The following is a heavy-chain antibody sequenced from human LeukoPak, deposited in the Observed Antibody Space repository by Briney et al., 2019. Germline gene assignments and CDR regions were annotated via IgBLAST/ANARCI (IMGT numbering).Heavy chain of an antibody. V-gene: IGHV1-2*02. CDR3: ARGRLLWFGELVVPSYYYYGMDV. Sequence: AASVKVSCKASGYTFTGYYMHWVRQAPGQGLEWMGWINPNSGGTNYAQKFQGRVTMTRDTPISTAYMELSRLRSDDTAVYYCARGRLLWFGELVVPSYYYYGMDVWGQGTTVTVSS. J-gene: IGHJ6*02. CDR1: GYTFTGYY. CDR2: INPNSGGT. D-gene: IGHD3-10*01.